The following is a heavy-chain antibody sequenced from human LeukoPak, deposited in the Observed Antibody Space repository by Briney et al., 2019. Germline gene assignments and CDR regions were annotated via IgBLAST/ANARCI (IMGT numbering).Heavy chain of an antibody. CDR1: GGTFSSYA. V-gene: IGHV1-2*02. Sequence: ASVKVSCKASGGTFSSYAISWVRQAPGQGLEWMGWINPNSAGTKYVQQFQGRVTMTRDTSISTAYMELTSLRSDDTAVYYCAKPRAGDRDAFDIWGQGTMVIVSS. D-gene: IGHD2-21*02. CDR2: INPNSAGT. J-gene: IGHJ3*02. CDR3: AKPRAGDRDAFDI.